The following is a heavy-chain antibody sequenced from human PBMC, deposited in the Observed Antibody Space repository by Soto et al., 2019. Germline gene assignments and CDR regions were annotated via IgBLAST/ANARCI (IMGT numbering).Heavy chain of an antibody. CDR3: ARGYCSSTSCYRAPDY. J-gene: IGHJ4*02. V-gene: IGHV3-11*01. Sequence: HVQLVESGGGLVKPGGSLRLSCAASGFTSSDYYMSWIRQAPGKGLEWVSYISSSGSTIYYADSVKGRFTISRDNAKNSLYLQMNSLRAEDTAVYYCARGYCSSTSCYRAPDYWGQGTLVTVSS. CDR1: GFTSSDYY. D-gene: IGHD2-2*01. CDR2: ISSSGSTI.